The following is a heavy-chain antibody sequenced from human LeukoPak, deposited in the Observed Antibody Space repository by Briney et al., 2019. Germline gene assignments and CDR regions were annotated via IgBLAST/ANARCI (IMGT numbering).Heavy chain of an antibody. CDR2: VYPSGTT. J-gene: IGHJ4*03. CDR3: ARDAGGYEDY. CDR1: RGSISNYW. Sequence: KTSETLSLTCTVSRGSISNYWWSWIRQAAGKGLEWIGRVYPSGTTHYNPSLQSRVTLSVDTSKNQLSLTLSSLTAADTAVYYCARDAGGYEDYWGHGTTVTVSS. D-gene: IGHD5-12*01. V-gene: IGHV4-4*07.